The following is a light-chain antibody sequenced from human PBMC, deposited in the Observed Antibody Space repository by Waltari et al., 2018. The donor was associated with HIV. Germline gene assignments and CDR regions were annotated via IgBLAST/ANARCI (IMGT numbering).Light chain of an antibody. CDR2: GAS. V-gene: IGKV1-39*01. J-gene: IGKJ4*01. Sequence: DIQMTQSPSSLSASVGDRVTISCRASQDISTYLAWYQQKPGKAPKVLIYGASSLQSGVPARFSGSGTGTDFTLTISRLQPEDFASYFCQQSYNMPLTFGGGTKVEVK. CDR1: QDISTY. CDR3: QQSYNMPLT.